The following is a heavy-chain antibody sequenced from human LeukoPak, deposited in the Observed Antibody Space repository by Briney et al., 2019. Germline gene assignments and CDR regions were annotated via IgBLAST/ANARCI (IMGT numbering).Heavy chain of an antibody. CDR2: INHSGST. V-gene: IGHV4-34*01. J-gene: IGHJ4*02. CDR1: GGSFSGYY. Sequence: SSETLSLTCAVYGGSFSGYYWSWIRQPPGKGLEWIGEINHSGSTNYNPSLKSRVTISVDTSKNQFSLKLSSVTAADTAVYYCARVKGGTYYYGSGSYRRSRYYFDYWGQGTLVTVSS. CDR3: ARVKGGTYYYGSGSYRRSRYYFDY. D-gene: IGHD3-10*01.